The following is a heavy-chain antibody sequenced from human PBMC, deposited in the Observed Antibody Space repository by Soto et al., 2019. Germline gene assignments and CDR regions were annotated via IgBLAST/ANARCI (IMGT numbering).Heavy chain of an antibody. CDR1: GYTFTSYG. CDR2: ISAYNGNT. Sequence: ASVKVSCKASGYTFTSYGISWVRQAPGQGLEWMGWISAYNGNTNYAQKLQGRVTMTTDTSTSPAYMELRSLRSDDTAVYYCARPHTIFGVVDDAFDIWGQGTMVTVSS. J-gene: IGHJ3*02. V-gene: IGHV1-18*01. CDR3: ARPHTIFGVVDDAFDI. D-gene: IGHD3-3*01.